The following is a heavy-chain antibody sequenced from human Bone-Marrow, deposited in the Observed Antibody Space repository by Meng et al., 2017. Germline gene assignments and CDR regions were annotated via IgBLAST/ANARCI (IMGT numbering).Heavy chain of an antibody. J-gene: IGHJ4*02. CDR1: GGSVSSGSSY. CDR2: ISYSGST. Sequence: SETLSLTCTVSGGSVSSGSSYWNWIRQPPGKGLEWIGYISYSGSTNYNPSLKSRVTLLVDTSKNQFSLKLGSVTAADTAVYYCARQQGWSPFGYWGQGTLVTV. D-gene: IGHD2-15*01. V-gene: IGHV4-61*01. CDR3: ARQQGWSPFGY.